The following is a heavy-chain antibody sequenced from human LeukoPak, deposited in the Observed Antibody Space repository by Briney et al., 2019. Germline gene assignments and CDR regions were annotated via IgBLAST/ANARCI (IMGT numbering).Heavy chain of an antibody. V-gene: IGHV3-30*02. J-gene: IGHJ4*02. Sequence: GGSLRLSCVASGFTFSSNGMHWVRQAPGKGLEWVAFIRYDGRNKYYGDSVKGQFTISRDNAKNSLYLQMTSLRAEDTAVYYCARENRSTSCCFDYWDQGTLVTVSS. CDR3: ARENRSTSCCFDY. CDR2: IRYDGRNK. D-gene: IGHD2-2*01. CDR1: GFTFSSNG.